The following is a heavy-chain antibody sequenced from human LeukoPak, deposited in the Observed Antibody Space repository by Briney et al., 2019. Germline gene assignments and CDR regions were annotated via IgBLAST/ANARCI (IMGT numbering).Heavy chain of an antibody. Sequence: SETLSLTCTVSGGSISSSSYYWGWIRQPPGKGLEWIGSIYYSGSTYYNPSLKSRVTISVDTSKNQFSLKLSSVTAVDTAVYYCARDEGVGLEWLFYFDYWGQGTLVTVSS. J-gene: IGHJ4*02. V-gene: IGHV4-39*07. CDR3: ARDEGVGLEWLFYFDY. CDR1: GGSISSSSYY. D-gene: IGHD3-3*01. CDR2: IYYSGST.